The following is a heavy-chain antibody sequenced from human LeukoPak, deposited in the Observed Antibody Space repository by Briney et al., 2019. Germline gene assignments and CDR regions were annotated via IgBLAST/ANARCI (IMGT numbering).Heavy chain of an antibody. V-gene: IGHV3-74*01. CDR2: INSDGSST. Sequence: GGSLRLSCAASGFTFSTYWMHWVRQAPGKGLVWVSRINSDGSSTTYADSVKGRFTISRDNAKNTLYLQMNSLRAEDTAVYYCARATNSGWLGELSDWGQGTLVTVSS. J-gene: IGHJ4*02. D-gene: IGHD6-19*01. CDR1: GFTFSTYW. CDR3: ARATNSGWLGELSD.